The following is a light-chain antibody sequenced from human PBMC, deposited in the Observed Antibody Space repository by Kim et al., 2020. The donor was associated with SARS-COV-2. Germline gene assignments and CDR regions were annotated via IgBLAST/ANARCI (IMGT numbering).Light chain of an antibody. V-gene: IGLV2-14*03. CDR3: SSLTSGRSSVV. CDR2: DVS. J-gene: IGLJ2*01. CDR1: SSDVGAYNR. Sequence: QSALTQPASVSGSPGQSITISCTGSSSDVGAYNRVSWYQQHPGKAPKLMIFDVSDRPSGVSNRFSGSKSDNTASLTISGLQAEDEADYFCSSLTSGRSSVVFGGGTKLTVL.